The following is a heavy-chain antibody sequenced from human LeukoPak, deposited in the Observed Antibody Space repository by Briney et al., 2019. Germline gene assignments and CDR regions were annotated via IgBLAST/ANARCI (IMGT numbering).Heavy chain of an antibody. J-gene: IGHJ6*02. D-gene: IGHD6-13*01. CDR1: GGSISSSGYY. V-gene: IGHV4-39*07. CDR2: INHSGST. CDR3: ASSPSRRGYSSSWSYYYYYGMDV. Sequence: MSSETLSLTCTVSGGSISSSGYYWSWIRQPPGKGLEWIGEINHSGSTNYNPPLKSRVTISVDTSKNQFSLKLSSVTAADTAVYYCASSPSRRGYSSSWSYYYYYGMDVWGQGTTVTVSS.